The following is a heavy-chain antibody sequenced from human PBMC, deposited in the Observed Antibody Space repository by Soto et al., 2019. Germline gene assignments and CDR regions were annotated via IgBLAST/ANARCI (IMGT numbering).Heavy chain of an antibody. V-gene: IGHV3-30*09. D-gene: IGHD2-8*01. CDR2: ISENGVNK. Sequence: GGSLRLSCSASGFTFTSFAIHWVRQAPGKGLEWVAVISENGVNKYSAESVRGRFVISRDNSKNTVELEMNSLRPEDTAIYFCARRLTKTVSALGYWGQGTLVTVSS. CDR3: ARRLTKTVSALGY. CDR1: GFTFTSFA. J-gene: IGHJ4*02.